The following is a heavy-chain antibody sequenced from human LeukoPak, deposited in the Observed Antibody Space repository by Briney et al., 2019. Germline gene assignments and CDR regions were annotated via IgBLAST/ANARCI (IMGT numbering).Heavy chain of an antibody. CDR2: IYYSGST. V-gene: IGHV4-59*01. Sequence: PSETLSLTCTVSGSSISSYYWSWIRQPPGKGLEWIGYIYYSGSTNYNPSLKSRVTISVDTSKNQFSLKLSSVTAADTAVYYCARDFGEYAFDIWGQGTMVTVSS. CDR3: ARDFGEYAFDI. J-gene: IGHJ3*02. CDR1: GSSISSYY. D-gene: IGHD3-16*01.